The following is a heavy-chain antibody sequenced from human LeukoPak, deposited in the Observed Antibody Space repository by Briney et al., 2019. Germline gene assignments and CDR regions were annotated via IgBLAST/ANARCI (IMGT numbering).Heavy chain of an antibody. CDR1: GYSISSGYY. J-gene: IGHJ6*03. V-gene: IGHV4-38-2*01. Sequence: SETLSLTCAVSGYSISSGYYWGWIRQPPGKGLEWIGSIYHSGSTYYNPSLKSRVTISVDTSKNQFPLKLSSVTAADTAVYYCARVGEGGRYYYYYYMDVWGKGTTVTVSS. CDR2: IYHSGST. CDR3: ARVGEGGRYYYYYYMDV. D-gene: IGHD3-10*01.